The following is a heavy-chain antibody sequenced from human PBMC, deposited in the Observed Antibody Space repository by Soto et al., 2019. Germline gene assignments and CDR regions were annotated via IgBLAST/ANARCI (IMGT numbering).Heavy chain of an antibody. J-gene: IGHJ4*02. V-gene: IGHV3-23*04. Sequence: EVQLVESGGGLVQPGGSLRLSCAASGFTFSNSDMNWVHQAPGKGLEWVSAISGSGGSTYYADSVKGRFTISRDNSKNTLYLQMNSLRAEDTAVYYCAKLRRDGYSHFDYWGQGTLVTVSS. CDR2: ISGSGGST. D-gene: IGHD5-18*01. CDR3: AKLRRDGYSHFDY. CDR1: GFTFSNSD.